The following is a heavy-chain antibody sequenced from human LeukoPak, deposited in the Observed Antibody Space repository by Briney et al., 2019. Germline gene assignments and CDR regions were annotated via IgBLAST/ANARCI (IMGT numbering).Heavy chain of an antibody. V-gene: IGHV3-30*18. D-gene: IGHD1-26*01. CDR3: AKDLTGGNYYLDY. J-gene: IGHJ4*01. Sequence: GGCVRLSCTTTGFTFSSYGMHWARQAPGKGLEWVAVISSDGSGKHSAESVKGRFTISRDNSKNTLYLQMNSLRVEDTAVYYCAKDLTGGNYYLDYWGHGSLVSVSS. CDR1: GFTFSSYG. CDR2: ISSDGSGK.